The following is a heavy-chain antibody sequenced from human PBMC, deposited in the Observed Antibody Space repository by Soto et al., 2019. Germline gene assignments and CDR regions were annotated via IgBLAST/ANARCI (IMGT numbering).Heavy chain of an antibody. V-gene: IGHV3-23*01. D-gene: IGHD3-22*01. CDR2: ISGNGGST. Sequence: PGGSLRLSCAVSGFTFSNYVMNWVRQAPGKGLEWVSGISGNGGSTYYADSVKGRVTISRDNSKNTLYLQMNSLRAEDTAVYYCAKSGGHYYYDSSGYFHWGQGTLVTVSS. CDR3: AKSGGHYYYDSSGYFH. CDR1: GFTFSNYV. J-gene: IGHJ4*02.